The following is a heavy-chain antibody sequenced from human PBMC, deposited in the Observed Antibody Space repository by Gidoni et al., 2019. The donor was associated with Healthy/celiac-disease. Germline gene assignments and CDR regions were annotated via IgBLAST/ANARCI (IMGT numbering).Heavy chain of an antibody. CDR1: GGSISSGGHY. D-gene: IGHD4-17*01. CDR3: ARDCGDYNNWFDP. J-gene: IGHJ5*02. Sequence: QVQLQESGPGLVKPSQTLSLTRTVSGGSISSGGHYWSWIRQHPGKGLEWIGYIYYSGSTYHNPSLKSRVTMSVDTSKIQFSLKLSSVTAADTAVYYCARDCGDYNNWFDPRGQGTLVTVSS. V-gene: IGHV4-31*03. CDR2: IYYSGST.